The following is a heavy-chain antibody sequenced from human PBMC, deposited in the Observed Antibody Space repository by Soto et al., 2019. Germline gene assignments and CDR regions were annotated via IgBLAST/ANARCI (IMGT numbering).Heavy chain of an antibody. CDR2: INHSGST. J-gene: IGHJ4*02. D-gene: IGHD1-1*01. Sequence: SETLSLTCAVYGGSFSGYYWSWIRQPPGKGLEWIGEINHSGSTNYNPSLKSRVTISVDTSKNQFSLKLSSVTAADTAVYYCARAQWLERRFDYWGQGTLVTVSS. CDR1: GGSFSGYY. CDR3: ARAQWLERRFDY. V-gene: IGHV4-34*01.